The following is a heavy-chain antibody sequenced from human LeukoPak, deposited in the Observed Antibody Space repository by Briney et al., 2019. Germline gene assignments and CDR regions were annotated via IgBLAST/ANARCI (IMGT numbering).Heavy chain of an antibody. V-gene: IGHV2-5*01. CDR2: IYWYDDK. J-gene: IGHJ4*02. Sequence: SGPTLVNPTQTLTLTCTFSGVSLSTSGVGVGWIRQPPGKALEWLALIYWYDDKRYSPSLKSRLTITKDTPKNQVVLTMTNMDPVDTATYYCALNYDSSGYFALDYWGQGTLVTVSS. CDR3: ALNYDSSGYFALDY. D-gene: IGHD3-22*01. CDR1: GVSLSTSGVG.